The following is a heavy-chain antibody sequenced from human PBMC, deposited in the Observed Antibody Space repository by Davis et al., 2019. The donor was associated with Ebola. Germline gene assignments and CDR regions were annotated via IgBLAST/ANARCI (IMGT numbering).Heavy chain of an antibody. CDR1: GGSISSYY. CDR2: IYHSGST. CDR3: ARLQLLTYSSGWQADAFDI. J-gene: IGHJ3*02. D-gene: IGHD6-19*01. V-gene: IGHV4-59*08. Sequence: MPSETLSLTCTVSGGSISSYYWSWIRQPPGKGLEWIGYIYHSGSTNYNPSLKSRVSISLDTSKNQFSLKLSSVTAAGTAVYYCARLQLLTYSSGWQADAFDIWGQGTMVTVSS.